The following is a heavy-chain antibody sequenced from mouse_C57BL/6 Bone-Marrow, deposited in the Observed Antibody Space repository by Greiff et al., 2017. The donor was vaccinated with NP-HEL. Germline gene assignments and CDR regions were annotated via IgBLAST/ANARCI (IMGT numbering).Heavy chain of an antibody. J-gene: IGHJ2*01. CDR2: ISSGSSTI. Sequence: EVKLMESGGGLVKPGGSLKLSCAASGFTFSDYGMHWVRQAPEKGLEWVAYISSGSSTIYYADTVKGRFTISRDNAKNTLFLQMTSLRSEDTAMYYCARGITTVVATYFDYWGQGTTLTVSS. CDR1: GFTFSDYG. CDR3: ARGITTVVATYFDY. V-gene: IGHV5-17*01. D-gene: IGHD1-1*01.